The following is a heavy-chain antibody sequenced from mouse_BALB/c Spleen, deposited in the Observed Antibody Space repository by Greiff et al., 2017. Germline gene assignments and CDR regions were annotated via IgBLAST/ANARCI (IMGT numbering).Heavy chain of an antibody. CDR1: GFTFSSYA. Sequence: DVHLVESGGGLVKPGGSLKLSCAASGFTFSSYAMSWVRQTPEKRLEWVASISSGGSTYYPDSVKGRFTISRDNARNILYLQMSSLRSEDTAMYYCARRGYPYAMDYWGQGTSVTVSS. V-gene: IGHV5-6-5*01. CDR3: ARRGYPYAMDY. D-gene: IGHD1-2*01. J-gene: IGHJ4*01. CDR2: ISSGGST.